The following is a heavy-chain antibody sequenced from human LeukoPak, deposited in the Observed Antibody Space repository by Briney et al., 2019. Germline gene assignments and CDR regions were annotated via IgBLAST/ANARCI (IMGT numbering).Heavy chain of an antibody. CDR2: IYWNDDY. V-gene: IGHV2-5*01. J-gene: IGHJ4*02. Sequence: GSGPTLVKPTQTLTLTCTFSGFSLRPSGVGVGWIRQPPGRALEWLALIYWNDDYRYSPSLKSRLTITKDTSKNQVVLTMTNMGPVDTATYYCARVLGPLRGDYWGQGSLVTVSS. CDR1: GFSLRPSGVG. CDR3: ARVLGPLRGDY. D-gene: IGHD3-10*01.